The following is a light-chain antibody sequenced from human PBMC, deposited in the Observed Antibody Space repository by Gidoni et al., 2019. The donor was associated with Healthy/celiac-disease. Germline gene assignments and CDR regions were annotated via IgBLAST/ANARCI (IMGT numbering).Light chain of an antibody. CDR2: GNS. J-gene: IGLJ1*01. CDR3: QSYDSSLSVLYV. CDR1: SSNIGAGYD. Sequence: SVLTPPPSVSGAPVPRVTISCTGSSSNIGAGYDVHWYQQLPGTAPKRLIYGNSNRPSGVPDRFSGSKSGTSASLAITGLQAEDEADYYCQSYDSSLSVLYVFGTGTKVTVL. V-gene: IGLV1-40*01.